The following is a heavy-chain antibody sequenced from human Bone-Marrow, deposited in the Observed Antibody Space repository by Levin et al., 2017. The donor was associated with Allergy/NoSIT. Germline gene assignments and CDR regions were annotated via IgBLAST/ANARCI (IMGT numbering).Heavy chain of an antibody. V-gene: IGHV4-39*01. CDR3: VRHVFVWYWTDEFGAFDI. CDR2: VYNSGNT. D-gene: IGHD1-1*01. J-gene: IGHJ3*02. Sequence: PSETLSLTCTVSGASISSNTYHWGWIRQSPGTGLEWIGSVYNSGNTYYNPSLKSRVSISVDKSKTQFSLRLSSVTAADSSVYHCVRHVFVWYWTDEFGAFDIWGQGTMVSVSS. CDR1: GASISSNTYH.